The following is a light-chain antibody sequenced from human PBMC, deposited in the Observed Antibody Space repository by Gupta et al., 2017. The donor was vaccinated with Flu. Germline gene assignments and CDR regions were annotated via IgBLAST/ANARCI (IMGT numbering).Light chain of an antibody. CDR2: DAS. J-gene: IGKJ4*01. Sequence: EIVLTQSPATLSLSPGERATLSCRASQSVSSYLAWYQQKPGQAPRLLIYDASNRATGIPARFSGSGSGTDCTLTSSSREPEDFAVYYWQQRSNWLTFGGGTKVEIK. V-gene: IGKV3-11*01. CDR1: QSVSSY. CDR3: QQRSNWLT.